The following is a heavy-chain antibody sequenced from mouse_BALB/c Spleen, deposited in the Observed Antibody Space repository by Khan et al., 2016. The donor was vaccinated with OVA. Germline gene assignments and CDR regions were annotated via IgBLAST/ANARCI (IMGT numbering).Heavy chain of an antibody. CDR1: GYSITSCYN. V-gene: IGHV3-1*02. CDR3: AGGFPTY. J-gene: IGHJ3*01. CDR2: VHYSGST. Sequence: EVQLQESGPDLVKPSQSLSLSCTVSGYSITSCYNWYWIRQFPGNQLDLMGYVHYSGSTSYNPSLKSRISITRDTSKNKIFLQLNAVTTEDTATYYCAGGFPTYWGQGTLVTVSA.